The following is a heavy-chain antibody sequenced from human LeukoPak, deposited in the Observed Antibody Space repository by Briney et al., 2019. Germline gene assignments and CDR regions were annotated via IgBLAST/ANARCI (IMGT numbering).Heavy chain of an antibody. CDR2: SYHGGST. Sequence: PSGTLSLTCAVSGGSISSSNWWCCVRQPPGRGLEWIGESYHGGSTNYNPSLKSRVTISVDKSKNQFSLKLSSVTAADTAVYYCARNPSTMVRGALDYWGQGTLVTVSS. CDR3: ARNPSTMVRGALDY. CDR1: GGSISSSNW. D-gene: IGHD3-10*01. V-gene: IGHV4-4*02. J-gene: IGHJ4*02.